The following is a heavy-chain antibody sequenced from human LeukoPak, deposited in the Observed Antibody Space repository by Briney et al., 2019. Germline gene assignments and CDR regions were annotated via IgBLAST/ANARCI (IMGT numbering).Heavy chain of an antibody. CDR3: ARGYCSGGSCYSYMDV. CDR2: IYTSGST. D-gene: IGHD2-15*01. Sequence: SETLSLTCTVSGGSISSGSYYWSWIRQPAGKGLEWIGRIYTSGSTNYNPSLKSRVTISVDTSKNQFSLKLSSVTAAVTAVYYCARGYCSGGSCYSYMDVWGKGTTVTISS. V-gene: IGHV4-61*02. J-gene: IGHJ6*03. CDR1: GGSISSGSYY.